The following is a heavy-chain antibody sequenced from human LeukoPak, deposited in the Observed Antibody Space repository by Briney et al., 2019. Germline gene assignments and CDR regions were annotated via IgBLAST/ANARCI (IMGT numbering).Heavy chain of an antibody. V-gene: IGHV4-34*01. CDR3: ARGPQPQSYYDSSGYIN. CDR1: GGSFSGYY. J-gene: IGHJ4*02. CDR2: INHSGST. Sequence: SETLSLTCAVYGGSFSGYYWSWIRQPPGKGLEWIGEINHSGSTNYNPSLKSRVTISVDTSKNQFSLKLSSVTAADTAVYYCARGPQPQSYYDSSGYINLGQGTLVSVS. D-gene: IGHD3-22*01.